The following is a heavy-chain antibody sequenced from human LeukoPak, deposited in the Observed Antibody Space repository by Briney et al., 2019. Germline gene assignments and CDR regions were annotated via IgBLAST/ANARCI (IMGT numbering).Heavy chain of an antibody. CDR3: ARGWSHFDY. CDR1: GYTFTGYY. V-gene: IGHV1-2*02. Sequence: ASVKVSCKAPGYTFTGYYMHWVRQAPGQGLEWMGWININSGGTNYQQKFQGRVTMTRDTSISTAYMELSRLRSDDTAAYYCARGWSHFDYWGQGTLVTVSS. CDR2: ININSGGT. J-gene: IGHJ4*02. D-gene: IGHD2-15*01.